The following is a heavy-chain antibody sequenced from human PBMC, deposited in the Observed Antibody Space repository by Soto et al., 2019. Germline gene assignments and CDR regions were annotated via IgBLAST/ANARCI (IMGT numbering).Heavy chain of an antibody. CDR1: GFSLSTSGVG. J-gene: IGHJ2*01. D-gene: IGHD4-17*01. CDR3: AHSGPMTSVTTGGQRRKFWYFDL. V-gene: IGHV2-5*02. CDR2: IYWDDDK. Sequence: HITLKESGPTLVKPTQTLTLTCTFSGFSLSTSGVGVGWIRQPPGKALECLALIYWDDDKRYSPSLKSRLTITKDTSKNQVVLRMTNMDPVDTASYYCAHSGPMTSVTTGGQRRKFWYFDLWGRGTLVTVSS.